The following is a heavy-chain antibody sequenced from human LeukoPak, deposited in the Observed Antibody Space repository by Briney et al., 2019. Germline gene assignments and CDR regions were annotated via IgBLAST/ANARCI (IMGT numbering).Heavy chain of an antibody. CDR2: ISGSGGST. V-gene: IGHV3-23*01. CDR3: ANFRRQLPRAEYFQH. J-gene: IGHJ1*01. CDR1: GFTFSSYA. D-gene: IGHD2-2*01. Sequence: GGSLRLSCAASGFTFSSYAMSWVRQAPGKGLEWVSAISGSGGSTYYADSVKGRFTISRDNSKYTLYLQMNSLRAEDTAVYYCANFRRQLPRAEYFQHWGQGTLVTVSS.